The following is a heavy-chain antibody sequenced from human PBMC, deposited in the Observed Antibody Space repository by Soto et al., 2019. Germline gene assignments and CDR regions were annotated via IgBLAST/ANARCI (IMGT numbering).Heavy chain of an antibody. J-gene: IGHJ5*02. CDR1: GFSLSTSGVG. Sequence: QITLKESGPTLVTPTQTLTLTCTFSGFSLSTSGVGVGWIRQSPGKALEWLAFIYWDDDKRYSPSLKSRLTITNVTPNTPVALIMTDMDPIDTATYSCAHRLDYSSSWNSCCFDPWGQGTLVPVSS. V-gene: IGHV2-5*02. D-gene: IGHD6-13*01. CDR3: AHRLDYSSSWNSCCFDP. CDR2: IYWDDDK.